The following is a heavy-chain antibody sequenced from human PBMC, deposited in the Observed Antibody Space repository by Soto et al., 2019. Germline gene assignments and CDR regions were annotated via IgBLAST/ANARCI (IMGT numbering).Heavy chain of an antibody. Sequence: SETLSLTCAVYGGSFSGYYWNWIRQSPGKGLEWIGEINHSGTTNYNPSLKSRVTISVDTSKNQISLRLGSVTAEDTAVYYCAKAPGFFFRARDNWFDPWGQGTLVTVSS. V-gene: IGHV4-34*01. D-gene: IGHD3-9*01. J-gene: IGHJ5*02. CDR3: AKAPGFFFRARDNWFDP. CDR2: INHSGTT. CDR1: GGSFSGYY.